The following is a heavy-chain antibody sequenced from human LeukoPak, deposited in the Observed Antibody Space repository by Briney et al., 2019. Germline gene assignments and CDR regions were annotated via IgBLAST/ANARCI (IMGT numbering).Heavy chain of an antibody. CDR3: TRVEVTAIRGSYGMDV. CDR1: GFTFRTFA. Sequence: GGSLRLSCAASGFTFRTFAMHWVRLAPGKELEWVAVISYDGSSEYYADSVTGRFTISRDNSKKTLYLLMNSLRAEDTAVYYCTRVEVTAIRGSYGMDVWGRGTTVTVSS. J-gene: IGHJ6*02. V-gene: IGHV3-30-3*01. CDR2: ISYDGSSE. D-gene: IGHD2-21*02.